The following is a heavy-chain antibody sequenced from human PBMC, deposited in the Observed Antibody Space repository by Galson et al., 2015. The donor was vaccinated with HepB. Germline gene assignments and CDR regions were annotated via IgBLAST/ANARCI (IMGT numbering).Heavy chain of an antibody. CDR1: GFTFSSYA. D-gene: IGHD6-13*01. CDR3: AKAIGPIAAAGLDY. V-gene: IGHV3-23*01. CDR2: ISGSGGST. J-gene: IGHJ4*02. Sequence: SLRLSCAASGFTFSSYAMSWVRQAPGKGLEWVSAISGSGGSTYYADSVKGRFTISRDNSKNTLYLRMNSLRAEDTAVYYCAKAIGPIAAAGLDYWGQGTLVTVSS.